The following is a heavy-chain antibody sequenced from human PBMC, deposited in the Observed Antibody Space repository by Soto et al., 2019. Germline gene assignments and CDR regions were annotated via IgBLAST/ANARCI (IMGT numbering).Heavy chain of an antibody. D-gene: IGHD3-16*02. Sequence: QVQLQESGPGLVKPSQTLSLSCSISGGSITSANYYWTWIRLFPGKGLEWIGYIYSSGTTHYNPSLKSRATISLDTTNNQFSLEVKAATAADTAVYYCARMGLHLGELSRNWFDPWGQGSLVTVSS. V-gene: IGHV4-31*03. CDR3: ARMGLHLGELSRNWFDP. CDR2: IYSSGTT. J-gene: IGHJ5*02. CDR1: GGSITSANYY.